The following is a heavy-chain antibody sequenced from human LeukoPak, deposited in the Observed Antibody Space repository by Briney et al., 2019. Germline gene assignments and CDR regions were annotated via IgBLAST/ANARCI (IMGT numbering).Heavy chain of an antibody. Sequence: ASVKVSCKASGYSFTDYHIHWVRQAPGQGLEWVGWMNPNGGATNYAQKFWPRVTMTRDTSVSTAYMELTALTSDDTAVYYCAKGPAADRGNFFDYWGQGTLVTVSS. V-gene: IGHV1-2*02. CDR1: GYSFTDYH. CDR2: MNPNGGAT. CDR3: AKGPAADRGNFFDY. J-gene: IGHJ4*02. D-gene: IGHD3-10*01.